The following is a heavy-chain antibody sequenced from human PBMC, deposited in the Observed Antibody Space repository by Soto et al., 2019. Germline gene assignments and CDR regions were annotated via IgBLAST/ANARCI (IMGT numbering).Heavy chain of an antibody. D-gene: IGHD2-21*01. Sequence: QVQLVQSGAEVKKPGSSVKVSCKASGGTFSSYSISWVRQAPGQGLEWMGGIIAIFGTANYAHKFQDRVTIIADESTSTAYMELSSLRSEDTAVYYCAREIGNPLRLSDYYFDYWGQGTLVTVSS. CDR3: AREIGNPLRLSDYYFDY. V-gene: IGHV1-69*01. J-gene: IGHJ4*02. CDR1: GGTFSSYS. CDR2: IIAIFGTA.